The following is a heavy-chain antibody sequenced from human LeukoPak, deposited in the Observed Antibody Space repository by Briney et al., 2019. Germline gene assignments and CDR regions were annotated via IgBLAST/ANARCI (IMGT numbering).Heavy chain of an antibody. CDR1: GFTFDDYA. CDR3: AKDRSSSPKGHFDY. V-gene: IGHV3-9*03. D-gene: IGHD6-6*01. J-gene: IGHJ4*02. CDR2: ISGNSGSI. Sequence: GGSLRLSCVASGFTFDDYAMHWVRQVPGKGLEWVSSISGNSGSIAYADSVKGRFTISRDNAKNSLYLQMNSLRAEDMALYYCAKDRSSSPKGHFDYWGQGTLVTVSS.